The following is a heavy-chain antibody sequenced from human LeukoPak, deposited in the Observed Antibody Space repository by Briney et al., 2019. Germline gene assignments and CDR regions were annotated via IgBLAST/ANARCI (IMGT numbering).Heavy chain of an antibody. CDR3: ARDKEAISAPFGDAFDI. Sequence: ASVKVSCKTSGYTFTAYNIHWVRQAPGQGLEWMGWINPNTGGTHSAEKFKGRVTMTRDTAFSTAYMELSRLGSDDTAVYYCARDKEAISAPFGDAFDIWGQGTMVTVSS. V-gene: IGHV1-2*02. J-gene: IGHJ3*02. CDR2: INPNTGGT. D-gene: IGHD2/OR15-2a*01. CDR1: GYTFTAYN.